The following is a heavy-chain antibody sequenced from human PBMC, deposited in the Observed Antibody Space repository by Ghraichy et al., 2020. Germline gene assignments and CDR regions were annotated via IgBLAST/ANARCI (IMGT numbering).Heavy chain of an antibody. J-gene: IGHJ4*02. Sequence: ASVKVSCKASGYTFTGYYMHWVRQAPGQGLEWMGWINPNSGGTNYAQKFQGWVTMTRDTSISTAYMELSRLRSDDTAVYYCARDQGDGYNTGFDYWGQGTLVTVSS. CDR3: ARDQGDGYNTGFDY. CDR1: GYTFTGYY. D-gene: IGHD5-24*01. V-gene: IGHV1-2*04. CDR2: INPNSGGT.